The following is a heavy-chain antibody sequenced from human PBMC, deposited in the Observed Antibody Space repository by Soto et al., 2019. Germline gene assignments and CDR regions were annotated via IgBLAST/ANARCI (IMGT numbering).Heavy chain of an antibody. CDR3: ARDQYRQWLVRSHYYYGMDV. Sequence: SQTLSLTCAISGDSVSSNSAAWNWIRQSPSRGLEWLGRTYYRSKWYNDYAVSVKSRITINPDTSKNQFSLQLNSVTPEDTAVYYCARDQYRQWLVRSHYYYGMDVWGQGTTVTVSS. CDR1: GDSVSSNSAA. V-gene: IGHV6-1*01. J-gene: IGHJ6*02. CDR2: TYYRSKWYN. D-gene: IGHD6-19*01.